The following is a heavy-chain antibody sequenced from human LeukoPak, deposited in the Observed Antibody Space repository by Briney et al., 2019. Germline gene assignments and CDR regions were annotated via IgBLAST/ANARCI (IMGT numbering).Heavy chain of an antibody. V-gene: IGHV3-30*02. CDR3: AKDLYYDSSGYSGGVFDY. Sequence: PGGSLRLSCAASGFTFSSYGMHWVRQAPGKGLEWVAFIRYDGSNKYYADSVKGRFTISRDNSKNTLYLQMNSLRAEDTAVYYCAKDLYYDSSGYSGGVFDYWGQGTLVTVSS. J-gene: IGHJ4*02. D-gene: IGHD3-22*01. CDR2: IRYDGSNK. CDR1: GFTFSSYG.